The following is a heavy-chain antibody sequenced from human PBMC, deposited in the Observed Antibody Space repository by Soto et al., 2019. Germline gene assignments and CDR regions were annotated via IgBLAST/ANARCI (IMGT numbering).Heavy chain of an antibody. Sequence: PGGSLRLSFAASGFTFSNAWMSWVRQTPGKGLEWVGRIKSKTDGGTTDYAAPVKGRFTISRDDSKNTLYLQMNSLKTEDTAVYYCTTDVGAFLFDYWGQGTLVTVSS. D-gene: IGHD1-26*01. CDR1: GFTFSNAW. V-gene: IGHV3-15*01. CDR3: TTDVGAFLFDY. CDR2: IKSKTDGGTT. J-gene: IGHJ4*02.